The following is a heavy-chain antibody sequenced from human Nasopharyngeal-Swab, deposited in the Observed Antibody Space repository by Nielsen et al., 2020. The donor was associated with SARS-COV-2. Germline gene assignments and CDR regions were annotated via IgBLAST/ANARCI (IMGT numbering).Heavy chain of an antibody. CDR1: GFTFSDYS. D-gene: IGHD2-2*01. CDR2: IWYDGSNK. J-gene: IGHJ4*02. V-gene: IGHV3-33*08. Sequence: GESLKISCAASGFTFSDYSMHWVRQAPGKGLEWVAVIWYDGSNKYYADSVKGRFTISRDNSKNTLYLQMNSLRAEDTAVYYCARDQCSSTSCYASGFDYWGQGTLVTVSS. CDR3: ARDQCSSTSCYASGFDY.